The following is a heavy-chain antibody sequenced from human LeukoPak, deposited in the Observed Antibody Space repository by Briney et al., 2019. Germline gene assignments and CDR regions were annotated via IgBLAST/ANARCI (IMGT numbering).Heavy chain of an antibody. CDR3: ASSYDYVWGSYRYEYPLDY. D-gene: IGHD3-16*02. CDR2: ISSSSSYI. V-gene: IGHV3-21*01. Sequence: GGSLRLSCAASGFTFSSYSMNWVRQAPGKGLEWVSSISSSSSYIYYADSVKGRFTISRDNAKNSLYLQTNSLRAEDTAVYYCASSYDYVWGSYRYEYPLDYWGQGTLVTVSS. J-gene: IGHJ4*02. CDR1: GFTFSSYS.